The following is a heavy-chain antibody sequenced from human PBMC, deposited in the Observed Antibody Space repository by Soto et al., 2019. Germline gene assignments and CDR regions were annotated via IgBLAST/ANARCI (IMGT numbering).Heavy chain of an antibody. CDR3: ARGSAYAPNWFDP. CDR2: IYYSGTT. V-gene: IGHV4-31*03. D-gene: IGHD5-12*01. CDR1: GGSISSGGYY. Sequence: SETLSLTCTVSGGSISSGGYYCSWIRQHPGKGLEWIGYIYYSGTTYYNPSLKSRVTISVDTSKNQFSLKLSSVTAADTAVYYCARGSAYAPNWFDPWGQGTLVTVSS. J-gene: IGHJ5*02.